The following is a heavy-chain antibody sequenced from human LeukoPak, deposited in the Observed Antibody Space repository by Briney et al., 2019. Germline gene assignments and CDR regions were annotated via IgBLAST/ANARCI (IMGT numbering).Heavy chain of an antibody. Sequence: SETLSLTCTVSGGSISSYYWSWIRQPPGKGLEWMGYIYYSGSTNYNPSLKSRVTISVDTSKNQFSLKLSSVTAADTAVYYCARCDDSSGYSIMDAFDIWGQGTMVTVSS. D-gene: IGHD3-22*01. V-gene: IGHV4-59*01. CDR3: ARCDDSSGYSIMDAFDI. CDR2: IYYSGST. J-gene: IGHJ3*02. CDR1: GGSISSYY.